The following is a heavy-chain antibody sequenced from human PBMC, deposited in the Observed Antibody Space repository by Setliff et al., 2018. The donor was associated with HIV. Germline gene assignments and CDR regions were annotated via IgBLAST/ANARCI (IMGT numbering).Heavy chain of an antibody. CDR2: IIPIFGTA. Sequence: SVKVSCKASGGTFSSYAISWVRQAPGQGLEWMGGIIPIFGTANYAQKFQGRVTITADESTSTAYMELSSLRSEDTAVYYCARDPGGEDSSGFDAFDIWGQGTMVTVSS. CDR3: ARDPGGEDSSGFDAFDI. J-gene: IGHJ3*02. V-gene: IGHV1-69*13. D-gene: IGHD3-22*01. CDR1: GGTFSSYA.